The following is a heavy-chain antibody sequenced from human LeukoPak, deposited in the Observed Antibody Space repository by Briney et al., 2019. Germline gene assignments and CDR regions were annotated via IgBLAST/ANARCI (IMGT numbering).Heavy chain of an antibody. Sequence: GGSLRLPCAASGFTFSSYAMSWVRQAPGKGLEWVSAISGSGGSTYYADSVKGRFTISRDNSKNTLYLQMNSLRAEDTAVYYCAKGLGGYDYIWGSYRTFDYWGQGTLVTVSS. CDR2: ISGSGGST. D-gene: IGHD3-16*02. CDR1: GFTFSSYA. CDR3: AKGLGGYDYIWGSYRTFDY. J-gene: IGHJ4*02. V-gene: IGHV3-23*01.